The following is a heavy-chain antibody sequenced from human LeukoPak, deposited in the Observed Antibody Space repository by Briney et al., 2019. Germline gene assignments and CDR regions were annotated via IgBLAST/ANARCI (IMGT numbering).Heavy chain of an antibody. J-gene: IGHJ4*02. Sequence: PGGSLRLSCAASGFTFSSYGMHWVRQAPGKGLEWVAVISYDGSNKYYADSVKGRFTISRDNSKNTLYLQLNSLRAEDTAVYYCAKGGWGTVLDYWGQGTLVTVSP. V-gene: IGHV3-30*18. CDR2: ISYDGSNK. D-gene: IGHD3-16*01. CDR3: AKGGWGTVLDY. CDR1: GFTFSSYG.